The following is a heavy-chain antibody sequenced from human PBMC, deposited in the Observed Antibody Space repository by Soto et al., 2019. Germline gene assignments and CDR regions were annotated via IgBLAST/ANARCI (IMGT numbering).Heavy chain of an antibody. D-gene: IGHD3-22*01. J-gene: IGHJ4*02. CDR3: ARVNNYYDSSGHTYYFDY. CDR1: GFSLSTSGMC. V-gene: IGHV2-70*01. Sequence: SGPTLVNPTQTLTLTCTFSGFSLSTSGMCVSWIRQPPGKALEWLALIDWDDDKYYSTSLKTRLTISKDTSKNQVVLTMTNMDPVDTATYYCARVNNYYDSSGHTYYFDYWGQGTLVTVSS. CDR2: IDWDDDK.